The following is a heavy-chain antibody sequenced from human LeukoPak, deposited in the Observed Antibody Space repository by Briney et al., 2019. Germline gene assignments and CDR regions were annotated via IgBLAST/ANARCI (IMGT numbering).Heavy chain of an antibody. V-gene: IGHV3-15*01. D-gene: IGHD2-15*01. Sequence: GGSLRLSCAASGCTFSDAWMTWVRQAPGKGLEWVGRIKSKVNSGTTDYAAPVKGRFTISRDDSKNTLYFQMNSLKTEDTAVYYCTALGYPQYFHHWGQGTLVTVSS. J-gene: IGHJ4*02. CDR2: IKSKVNSGTT. CDR1: GCTFSDAW. CDR3: TALGYPQYFHH.